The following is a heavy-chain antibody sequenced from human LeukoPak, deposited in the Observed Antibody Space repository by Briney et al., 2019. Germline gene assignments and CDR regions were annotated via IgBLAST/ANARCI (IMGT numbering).Heavy chain of an antibody. CDR2: IYGDGSFT. V-gene: IGHV3-74*01. CDR3: ARDPIYSDNSGYWNDY. CDR1: GFTFSNFW. J-gene: IGHJ4*02. D-gene: IGHD3-22*01. Sequence: GVLRLSCAASGFTFSNFWMHWVRQAPGRGLVWVALIYGDGSFTRYADSVKGRFTISRDNAKNAVYPQMNSLRVENTAMYYCARDPIYSDNSGYWNDYWGQGTLVAVSS.